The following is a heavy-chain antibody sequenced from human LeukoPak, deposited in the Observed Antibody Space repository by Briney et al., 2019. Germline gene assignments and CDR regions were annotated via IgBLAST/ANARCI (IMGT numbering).Heavy chain of an antibody. Sequence: SETLSLTCTVSGGSISSYYWSWIRQPPGKGLEWIGYIYYSGSTNYNPSLKSRVTISVDTSKKQFSLQITSVTAADTAVYYCARDDSRGAVVYFDFWGQGTLATVSS. CDR3: ARDDSRGAVVYFDF. V-gene: IGHV4-59*12. CDR1: GGSISSYY. CDR2: IYYSGST. D-gene: IGHD4-23*01. J-gene: IGHJ4*02.